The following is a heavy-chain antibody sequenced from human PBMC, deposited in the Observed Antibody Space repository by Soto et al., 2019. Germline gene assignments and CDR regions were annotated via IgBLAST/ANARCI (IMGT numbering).Heavy chain of an antibody. D-gene: IGHD6-13*01. J-gene: IGHJ4*02. CDR1: GFTFSSYA. CDR2: ISGSGGST. Sequence: GGSLRLSCAASGFTFSSYAMSRVRQAPGKGLEWVSAISGSGGSTYYADSVKGRFTISRDNSKNTLYLQMNSLRAEDTAVYYCAKSTSSSRTEYFDYWGQGTLVTVSS. CDR3: AKSTSSSRTEYFDY. V-gene: IGHV3-23*01.